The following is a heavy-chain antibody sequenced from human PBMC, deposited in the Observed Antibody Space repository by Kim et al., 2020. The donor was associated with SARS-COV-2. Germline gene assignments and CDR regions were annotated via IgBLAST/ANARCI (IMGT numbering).Heavy chain of an antibody. D-gene: IGHD2-8*02. CDR2: ISNNGATT. CDR1: GFIFSSYA. V-gene: IGHV3-64*05. CDR3: TTGAFDY. J-gene: IGHJ4*02. Sequence: GGSLRLSCSASGFIFSSYAMHWVRQAPGKGLQYVSAISNNGATTYYADSVKGRFTISRDNSKNTLYVQMSSLRAEDTAMYYCTTGAFDYWGQGTLVTVSS.